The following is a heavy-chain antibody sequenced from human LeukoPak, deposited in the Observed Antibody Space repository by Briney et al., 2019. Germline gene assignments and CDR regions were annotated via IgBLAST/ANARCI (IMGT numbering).Heavy chain of an antibody. Sequence: SETLSLTCTVSGGSISSGGYYWSWIRQPPGKGLEWIGYIYHSGSTYYNPSLKSRITISVDTSKNQFSLRLSSVTAADTAVYYCARRGYTTNGGHWFDPWGQGTLVTVSS. J-gene: IGHJ5*02. CDR3: ARRGYTTNGGHWFDP. CDR2: IYHSGST. CDR1: GGSISSGGYY. D-gene: IGHD5-12*01. V-gene: IGHV4-30-2*01.